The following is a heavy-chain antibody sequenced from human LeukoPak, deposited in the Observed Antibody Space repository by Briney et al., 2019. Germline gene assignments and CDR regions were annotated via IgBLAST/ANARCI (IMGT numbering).Heavy chain of an antibody. V-gene: IGHV5-51*01. J-gene: IGHJ4*02. CDR3: ARRGDSDFRID. Sequence: GESLKISCKAPRHSFHSQWIGWVRQMPGKGLQWMGIIYPGDSDTRCSPSFQGQVTISADTSISAAYLQWNSLEASDTAIYYCARRGDSDFRIDWGQGTLVTVSS. CDR2: IYPGDSDT. CDR1: RHSFHSQW. D-gene: IGHD2-21*02.